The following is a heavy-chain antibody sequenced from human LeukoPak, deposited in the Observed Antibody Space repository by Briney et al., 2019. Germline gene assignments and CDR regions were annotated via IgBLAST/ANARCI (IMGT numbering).Heavy chain of an antibody. CDR3: AKGPSYSSYYFDY. D-gene: IGHD4-11*01. Sequence: GGSLRLSCAASGFTFSSYGMHWVRQAPGKGLEWVAVISYDGSNKYYADSVKGRFTISRDNSKNTLYLQMNSLRAEDTAVYYCAKGPSYSSYYFDYWGQGTLVTVSS. V-gene: IGHV3-30*18. CDR2: ISYDGSNK. J-gene: IGHJ4*02. CDR1: GFTFSSYG.